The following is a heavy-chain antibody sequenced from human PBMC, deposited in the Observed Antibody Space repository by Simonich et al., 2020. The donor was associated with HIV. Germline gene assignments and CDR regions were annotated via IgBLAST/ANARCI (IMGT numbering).Heavy chain of an antibody. CDR1: GFTFSSYA. Sequence: EVQLLESGGGLVQPGGSLRLSCAASGFTFSSYAMSWVRQAPGKGLEWVSAISGSGGSTYSADSVKGRFTISRDNSKNTLYLQMNSLRAEDTAVYYCAKATYCGGDCSNSYYFDYWGQGTLVTVSS. CDR3: AKATYCGGDCSNSYYFDY. V-gene: IGHV3-23*01. CDR2: ISGSGGST. D-gene: IGHD2-21*02. J-gene: IGHJ4*02.